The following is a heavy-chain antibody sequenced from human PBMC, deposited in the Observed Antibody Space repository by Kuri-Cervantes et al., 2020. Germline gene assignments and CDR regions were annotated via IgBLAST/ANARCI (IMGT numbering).Heavy chain of an antibody. Sequence: ASVKVSCKASGYTFTSYGISWVRQAPGQGLEWMGWISGYNGDANYAQRFHGRVAMTTDTSTSTAYMELASLRSDDTAVYYCAREVEMATISRAFDIWVQGTMVTVSS. D-gene: IGHD5-24*01. J-gene: IGHJ3*02. CDR1: GYTFTSYG. V-gene: IGHV1-18*01. CDR3: AREVEMATISRAFDI. CDR2: ISGYNGDA.